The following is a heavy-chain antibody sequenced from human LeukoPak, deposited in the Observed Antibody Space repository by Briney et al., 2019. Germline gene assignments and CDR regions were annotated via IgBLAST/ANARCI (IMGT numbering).Heavy chain of an antibody. CDR2: IYSGGST. J-gene: IGHJ3*02. CDR1: GFTVSSNY. D-gene: IGHD3-10*01. CDR3: ARNLRGDAFHI. Sequence: QPGGSLRLSCAASGFTVSSNYMSWVRQAPGKGLEWVSVIYSGGSTYYADSVKGRFTISRDNSKNTLYLQSNSLRAEDTAVYYCARNLRGDAFHIWGQGTMVTVSS. V-gene: IGHV3-53*01.